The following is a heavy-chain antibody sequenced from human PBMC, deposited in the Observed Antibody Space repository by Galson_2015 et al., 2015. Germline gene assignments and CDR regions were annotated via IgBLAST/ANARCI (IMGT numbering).Heavy chain of an antibody. V-gene: IGHV1-69*06. CDR1: GGTFSTSS. J-gene: IGHJ4*02. Sequence: SVKVSCKASGGTFSTSSITWVRQAPGQGLEWMGGIIPIFKTASYAQRFRGGVTITADKSMATAYMELTSLRSDDTAVYYCATASQDCPTPTCPYTYWGQGTLVTVSS. CDR2: IIPIFKTA. D-gene: IGHD2-15*01. CDR3: ATASQDCPTPTCPYTY.